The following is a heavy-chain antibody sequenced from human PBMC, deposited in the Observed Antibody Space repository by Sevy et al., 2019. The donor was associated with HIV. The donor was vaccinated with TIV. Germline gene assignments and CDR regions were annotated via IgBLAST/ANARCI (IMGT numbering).Heavy chain of an antibody. V-gene: IGHV1-2*06. J-gene: IGHJ4*02. CDR2: INPTSGGT. CDR3: VRVPAAAGTRGYFDY. Sequence: ASVKVSCKTSGYSFSGYNMHWVRQAPGQGLEWMGRINPTSGGTKFAEMFHGRVTMTRDMSISTAYMELSSLRSDDTAVYYCVRVPAAAGTRGYFDYWGQGTLVTVSS. D-gene: IGHD6-13*01. CDR1: GYSFSGYN.